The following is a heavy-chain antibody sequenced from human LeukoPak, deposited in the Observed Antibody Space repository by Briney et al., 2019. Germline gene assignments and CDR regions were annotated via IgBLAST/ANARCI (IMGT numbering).Heavy chain of an antibody. J-gene: IGHJ4*02. CDR3: ARHDSFIPY. CDR1: GFTFSDYA. Sequence: GGSLRLSCVASGFTFSDYAMSWVRQAPGKVLEWVSGISDSGGSTYYADSVKGRCTISRDNSKNTVSLQMNNLRAEDTAVYFCARHDSFIPYWGQGTLVTVTS. V-gene: IGHV3-23*01. D-gene: IGHD3-16*02. CDR2: ISDSGGST.